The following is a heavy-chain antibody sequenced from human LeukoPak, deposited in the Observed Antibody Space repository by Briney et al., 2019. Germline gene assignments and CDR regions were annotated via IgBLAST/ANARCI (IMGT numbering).Heavy chain of an antibody. Sequence: GGSLRLSCAASGFTFSGFAMSWVRRTPGKGLEWVSGISGSGDNTLYAASVKGRFTISRDNSKNTLYLEMNSLRAEDTAIYYCAKMKGHPLQKYYMDVWGKGPRSPSR. CDR1: GFTFSGFA. CDR3: AKMKGHPLQKYYMDV. J-gene: IGHJ6*03. CDR2: ISGSGDNT. V-gene: IGHV3-23*01.